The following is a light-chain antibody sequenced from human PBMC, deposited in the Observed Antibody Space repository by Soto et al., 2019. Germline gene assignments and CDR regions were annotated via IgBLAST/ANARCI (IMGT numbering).Light chain of an antibody. V-gene: IGLV2-14*01. J-gene: IGLJ1*01. Sequence: QSALTQPASVSGAPGQWITISCTGNSSDVGGYNYVSWYQQLPGTAPKLIIYDDSNRPSGVPNRFSGSKSGNSASLTISGLQAEDEADYYCRSYTSSSSLYVFGAGTKLTVL. CDR1: SSDVGGYNY. CDR2: DDS. CDR3: RSYTSSSSLYV.